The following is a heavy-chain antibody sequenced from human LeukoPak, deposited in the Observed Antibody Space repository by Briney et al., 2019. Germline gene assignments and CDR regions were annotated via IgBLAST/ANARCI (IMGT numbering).Heavy chain of an antibody. D-gene: IGHD2-21*02. V-gene: IGHV1-18*01. CDR3: AIIPPGVVTHLPGH. CDR1: GYTFTDYG. CDR2: ISTYTGNT. Sequence: ASVRVSCKASGYTFTDYGVNWVRQAPGQGLEWMGWISTYTGNTNYTHKLQGRLTLTTDASASTAYMDLKRLRYDDTAIYYCAIIPPGVVTHLPGHWGQGSLVTVSS. J-gene: IGHJ4*02.